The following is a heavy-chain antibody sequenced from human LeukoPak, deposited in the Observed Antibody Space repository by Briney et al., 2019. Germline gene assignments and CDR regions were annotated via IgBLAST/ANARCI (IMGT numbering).Heavy chain of an antibody. J-gene: IGHJ4*02. CDR3: ARDRDVLRFLEWENPSFDY. V-gene: IGHV1-18*01. CDR1: GYTFTSYG. Sequence: GASVKVSCKASGYTFTSYGISWVRQAPGQGLEWMGWISAYNGNTNYAQKLQGSVTMTTDTSTSTAYMELRSLRSDDTAVYYCARDRDVLRFLEWENPSFDYWGQGTLVTVSP. D-gene: IGHD3-3*01. CDR2: ISAYNGNT.